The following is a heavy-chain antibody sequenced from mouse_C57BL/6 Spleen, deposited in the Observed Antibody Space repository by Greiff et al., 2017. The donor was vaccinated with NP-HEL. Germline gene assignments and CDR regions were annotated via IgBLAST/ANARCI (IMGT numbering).Heavy chain of an antibody. J-gene: IGHJ3*01. Sequence: QVQLQQSGPELVKPGASVKISCKASGYSFTSYYIHWVKQRPGQGLEWIGWIYPGSGNTKYNEKFKGLATLTADTSSSTAYMQISSLTSEDSAVYYCATPDGYYGGTFAYWGQGTLVTVSA. CDR1: GYSFTSYY. CDR3: ATPDGYYGGTFAY. CDR2: IYPGSGNT. V-gene: IGHV1-66*01. D-gene: IGHD2-3*01.